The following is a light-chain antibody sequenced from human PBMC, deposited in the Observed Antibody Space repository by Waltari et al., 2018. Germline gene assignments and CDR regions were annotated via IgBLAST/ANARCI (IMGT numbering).Light chain of an antibody. J-gene: IGLJ1*01. CDR3: SSYTSSSTRV. V-gene: IGLV2-14*03. Sequence: QSALTQPASVSGSPGQSIAISCTGTSSDIGSYNYVSSYQQHPGKAPKPLIYDVIIRPLGVANGFSGSSAGNTASLTISGLQAEDEADYYCSSYTSSSTRVFGTGTKVTVL. CDR1: SSDIGSYNY. CDR2: DVI.